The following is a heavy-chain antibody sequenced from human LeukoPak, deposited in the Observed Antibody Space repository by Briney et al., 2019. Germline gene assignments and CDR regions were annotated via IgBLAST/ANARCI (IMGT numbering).Heavy chain of an antibody. CDR3: GSASSSGWFVYF. D-gene: IGHD6-19*01. Sequence: ASVKVSCKTSGYTFIAYYMHWVRQAPGQGLEWMGWIDPNSGVTDYAQNFQGRVTQTRDTSISTAYMEMTSLRYDDTAVYYCGSASSSGWFVYFWGQGTLVTVSS. CDR1: GYTFIAYY. CDR2: IDPNSGVT. J-gene: IGHJ4*02. V-gene: IGHV1-2*02.